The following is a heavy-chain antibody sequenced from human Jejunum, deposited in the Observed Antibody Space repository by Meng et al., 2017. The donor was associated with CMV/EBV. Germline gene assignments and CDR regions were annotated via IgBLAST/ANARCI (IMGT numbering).Heavy chain of an antibody. CDR1: GFTFTTSW. CDR3: VRDTSSWP. CDR2: IKSDGGT. V-gene: IGHV3-74*01. Sequence: SCAASGFTFTTSWMHWVRQAPGKGLVWVSRIKSDGGTTYADFVKGRFTISRYNAKNTLYLQMNSLRPDDTAVYYCVRDTSSWPWGQGTLVTVSS. D-gene: IGHD6-13*01. J-gene: IGHJ5*02.